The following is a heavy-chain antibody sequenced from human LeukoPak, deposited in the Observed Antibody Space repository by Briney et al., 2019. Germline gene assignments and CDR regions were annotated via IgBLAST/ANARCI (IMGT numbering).Heavy chain of an antibody. CDR2: ISSSGSTI. CDR3: AREPPVREYSYDSSGYGY. J-gene: IGHJ4*02. D-gene: IGHD3-22*01. Sequence: GGSLRLSCAASGFTFSSYEMNWVRQAPGKGLEWVSYISSSGSTIYYADSVKGRFTISRDNAKNSLYLQMNSLRAEDTAVYYCAREPPVREYSYDSSGYGYWGQGTLVTVSS. V-gene: IGHV3-48*03. CDR1: GFTFSSYE.